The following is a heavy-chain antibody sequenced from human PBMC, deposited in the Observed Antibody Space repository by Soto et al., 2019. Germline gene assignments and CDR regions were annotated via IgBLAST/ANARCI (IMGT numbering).Heavy chain of an antibody. Sequence: QITLNESGPTVVRPTETLTLTCRFSGFSLTTSGVGVGWIRQSPGKAPEWLALIYCDDDKRYSASLKSRLTINKDTSKNQVVLTVSDLDPTDTATYYCAHRVLRTVFGLVTTTAIYFDFWGQGTPVAVSS. CDR2: IYCDDDK. CDR1: GFSLTTSGVG. V-gene: IGHV2-5*02. CDR3: AHRVLRTVFGLVTTTAIYFDF. D-gene: IGHD3-3*01. J-gene: IGHJ4*02.